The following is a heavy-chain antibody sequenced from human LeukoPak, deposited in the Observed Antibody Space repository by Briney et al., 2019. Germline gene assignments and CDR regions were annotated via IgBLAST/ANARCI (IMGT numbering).Heavy chain of an antibody. Sequence: PSDTLSLTCAVYGGSFSDYYWRCIRHPPGKALEWIGEINHSGCANYNPSLKSRVTISIDTSKNQFSLKLSSVTAADTAVYYCAKSGAIGRLVHKGRFDFWGQGTQVTVSS. J-gene: IGHJ4*02. CDR2: INHSGCA. D-gene: IGHD3-9*01. V-gene: IGHV4-34*01. CDR1: GGSFSDYY. CDR3: AKSGAIGRLVHKGRFDF.